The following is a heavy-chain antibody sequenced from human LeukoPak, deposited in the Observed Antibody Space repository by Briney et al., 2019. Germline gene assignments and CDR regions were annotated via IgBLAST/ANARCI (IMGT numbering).Heavy chain of an antibody. J-gene: IGHJ1*01. CDR3: ARGIRDYNDQLGYFQH. CDR1: GFTFNNYE. CDR2: ISGSGRTI. Sequence: PGGSLRLSCAAPGFTFNNYEMNWVRQAPGKGVEGLSFISGSGRTIYYADSVKGRFTISRDNTKKSLYLQMNSLRAEDTAVYYCARGIRDYNDQLGYFQHWGQGTLVTVSS. V-gene: IGHV3-48*03. D-gene: IGHD4-11*01.